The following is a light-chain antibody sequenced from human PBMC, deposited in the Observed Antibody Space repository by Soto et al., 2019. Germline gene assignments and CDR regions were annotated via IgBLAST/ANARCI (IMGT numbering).Light chain of an antibody. CDR1: QSVSSN. CDR2: GAS. Sequence: EVVMTQSPATLSVSPRERATLSCRASQSVSSNLAWYQQKPGQAPRLLIYGASTRATGIPASFSGSGSGTEFTHTISTLQSEDFAVYYCQQYNNWPPWTFGQGTKVEIK. V-gene: IGKV3-15*01. CDR3: QQYNNWPPWT. J-gene: IGKJ1*01.